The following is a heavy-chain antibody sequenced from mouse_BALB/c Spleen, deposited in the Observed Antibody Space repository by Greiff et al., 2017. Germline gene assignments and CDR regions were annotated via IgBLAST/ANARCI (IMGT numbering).Heavy chain of an antibody. CDR1: GYTFTSSW. Sequence: LQQPGSELVRPGASVKLSCKASGYTFTSSWMHWVKQRPGQGLEWIGNIYPGSGSTNYDEKFKSKATLTVDTSSSTAYMQLSSLTSEDSAVYDFTKTARATGFAYWGQGTTLTVSS. V-gene: IGHV1S22*01. J-gene: IGHJ2*01. D-gene: IGHD3-2*01. CDR2: IYPGSGST. CDR3: TKTARATGFAY.